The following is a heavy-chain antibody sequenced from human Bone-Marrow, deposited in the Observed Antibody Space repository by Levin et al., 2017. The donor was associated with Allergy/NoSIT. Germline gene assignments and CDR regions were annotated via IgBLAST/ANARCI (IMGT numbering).Heavy chain of an antibody. CDR1: GGSISSSSYY. CDR2: IYYTGST. D-gene: IGHD6-19*01. V-gene: IGHV4-39*01. CDR3: AGGGSGWYRAGDY. J-gene: IGHJ4*02. Sequence: PSETLSLTCTVSGGSISSSSYYWGWIRQPPGKGLEWIGSIYYTGSTYYNPSLKSRVTISVDTSKNQFSLKLSSVTAADTAVYYCAGGGSGWYRAGDYWGQGTLVTVSS.